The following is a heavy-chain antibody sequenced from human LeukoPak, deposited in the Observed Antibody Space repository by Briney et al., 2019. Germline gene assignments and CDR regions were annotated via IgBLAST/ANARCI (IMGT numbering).Heavy chain of an antibody. J-gene: IGHJ4*02. D-gene: IGHD3-22*01. V-gene: IGHV3-23*01. Sequence: GGSLRLSCAASGFTFSSYAMSWVRQAPGKGLEWVSAISGSGGSTYYADSVKGRFTISRDNSKNTLYLQMNSLRAEDTAVYYCAKEGLYYYDSSGYSADFDYWGQGTLVTVSS. CDR1: GFTFSSYA. CDR3: AKEGLYYYDSSGYSADFDY. CDR2: ISGSGGST.